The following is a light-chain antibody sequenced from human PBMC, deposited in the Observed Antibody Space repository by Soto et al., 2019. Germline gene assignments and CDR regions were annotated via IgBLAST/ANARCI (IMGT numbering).Light chain of an antibody. CDR3: SSYTTSNNYV. V-gene: IGLV2-14*01. CDR1: SSDIGVYNY. Sequence: QSVLTQTASVSGSPGQSITFSCTGTSSDIGVYNYVSWYQQHPGKAPKLMIYAVNNRPSGVSNRFSGSKSGNTASLTISGLQAEDEADYYCSSYTTSNNYVFVNGKKVTV. CDR2: AVN. J-gene: IGLJ1*01.